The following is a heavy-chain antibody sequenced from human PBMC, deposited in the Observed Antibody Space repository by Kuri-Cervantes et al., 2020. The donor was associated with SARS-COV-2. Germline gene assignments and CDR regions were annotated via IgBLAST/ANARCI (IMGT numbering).Heavy chain of an antibody. CDR2: IDPSDSYT. J-gene: IGHJ4*02. V-gene: IGHV5-10-1*01. Sequence: KVSCKGSGYSFTSYWISWVRQMPGKGLEWMGRIDPSDSYTNYSPSFQGHVTISADKSISTAYLQWSSLKASDTAMYYCARHRNYYDSSGYYGYWGQGTLVTVSS. CDR3: ARHRNYYDSSGYYGY. CDR1: GYSFTSYW. D-gene: IGHD3-22*01.